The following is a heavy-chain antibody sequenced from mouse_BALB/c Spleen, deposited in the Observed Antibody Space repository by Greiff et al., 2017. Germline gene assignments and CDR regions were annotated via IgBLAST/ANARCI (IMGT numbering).Heavy chain of an antibody. J-gene: IGHJ3*01. V-gene: IGHV4-1*02. CDR1: GFDFSRYW. CDR2: INPDSSTI. CDR3: ARQGSITGAWFAY. D-gene: IGHD1-1*01. Sequence: EVKLVESGGGLVQPGGSLKLSCAASGFDFSRYWMSWVRQAPGKGLEWIGEINPDSSTINYTPSLKDKFIISRDNAKNTLYLQMSKVRSEDTALYYCARQGSITGAWFAYWGQGTLVTVSA.